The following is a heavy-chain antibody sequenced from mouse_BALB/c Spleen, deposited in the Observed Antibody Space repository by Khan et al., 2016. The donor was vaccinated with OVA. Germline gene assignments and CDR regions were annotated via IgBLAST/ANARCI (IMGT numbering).Heavy chain of an antibody. J-gene: IGHJ3*01. D-gene: IGHD1-3*01. CDR3: ARRGLNCVFSY. CDR2: IDPSTDYT. V-gene: IGHV1-7*01. CDR1: GYTFTAYW. Sequence: QVQLQQSGAELAKPGASVKMSCKASGYTFTAYWVHWVKQRPGQGLEWIGYIDPSTDYTEYHQRFKDKATLTTDKSSNTAYMQLSSLTSEDSAVYYCARRGLNCVFSYRGQGNLVTGS.